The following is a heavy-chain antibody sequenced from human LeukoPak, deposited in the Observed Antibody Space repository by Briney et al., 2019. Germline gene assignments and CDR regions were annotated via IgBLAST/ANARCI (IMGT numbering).Heavy chain of an antibody. V-gene: IGHV1-2*02. Sequence: ASVRVSCKASGYTFTGYYLHWVRQAPAQGLEWVGWINPNSGGTDCAQKFQGRVTMTRDTSISTTYMELSRLRSDDTAVYYCARHYSGDSSAFYDFWGQGTLVTVSS. D-gene: IGHD3-22*01. CDR2: INPNSGGT. J-gene: IGHJ4*02. CDR3: ARHYSGDSSAFYDF. CDR1: GYTFTGYY.